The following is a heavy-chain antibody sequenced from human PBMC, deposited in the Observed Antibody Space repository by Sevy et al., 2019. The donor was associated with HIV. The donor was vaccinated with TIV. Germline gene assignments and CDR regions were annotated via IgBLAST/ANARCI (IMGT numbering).Heavy chain of an antibody. D-gene: IGHD2-8*01. V-gene: IGHV3-23*01. J-gene: IGHJ4*02. CDR1: GFTFSIYT. Sequence: GGSLRLSCAASGFTFSIYTMSCVRQAPGKGLEWVSTFCFGGSKIYYADSVKGRFTISRDNSRNTVYLQMNSLRADDTAVYYCAREGCTQPHDYWGQGTLVTVSS. CDR3: AREGCTQPHDY. CDR2: FCFGGSKI.